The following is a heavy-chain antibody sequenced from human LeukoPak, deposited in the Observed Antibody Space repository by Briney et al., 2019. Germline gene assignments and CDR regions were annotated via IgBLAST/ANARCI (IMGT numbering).Heavy chain of an antibody. CDR1: GFTFSSYS. CDR2: ISSSSSYI. CDR3: ARYVVVPATAFDP. J-gene: IGHJ5*02. V-gene: IGHV3-21*01. Sequence: KPGGSLRLSCAASGFTFSSYSMNWVRQAPGKGLEWVSSISSSSSYIYYADSVKGRFTISRDNAKNSLYLQMNSLRAEDTAVYYCARYVVVPATAFDPWGQGTLVTVSS. D-gene: IGHD2-2*01.